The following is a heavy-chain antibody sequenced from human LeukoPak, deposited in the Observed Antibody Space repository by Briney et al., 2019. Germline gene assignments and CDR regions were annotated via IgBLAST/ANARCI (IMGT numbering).Heavy chain of an antibody. Sequence: GGSLRLSCAASGFTFSNAWMSWVRQAPGKGLEWVSAISGSGGSTYYADSVKGRFTISRDNSKNTLYLQMNSLRAEDTAVYYCAKVFGNLYYDSSGYYYFDYWGQGTLVTVSS. CDR3: AKVFGNLYYDSSGYYYFDY. J-gene: IGHJ4*02. CDR2: ISGSGGST. D-gene: IGHD3-22*01. CDR1: GFTFSNAW. V-gene: IGHV3-23*01.